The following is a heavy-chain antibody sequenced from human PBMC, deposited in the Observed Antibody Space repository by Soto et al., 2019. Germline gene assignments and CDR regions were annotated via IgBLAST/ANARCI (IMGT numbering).Heavy chain of an antibody. Sequence: PSETLSLTCAVYGGSFSGYYWSWIRQPPGKGLEWIGEINHSGSTNYNPSLKSRVTISVDTSKNQFSLKLSSVTAADTAVYYCARESSVVPAAILDYYYYGMDVWGQGTTVTVSS. J-gene: IGHJ6*02. V-gene: IGHV4-34*01. CDR1: GGSFSGYY. CDR3: ARESSVVPAAILDYYYYGMDV. CDR2: INHSGST. D-gene: IGHD2-2*02.